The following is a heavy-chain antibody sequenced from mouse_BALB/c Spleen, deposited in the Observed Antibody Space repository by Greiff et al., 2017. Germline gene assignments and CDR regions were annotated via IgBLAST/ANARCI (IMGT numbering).Heavy chain of an antibody. CDR3: ARWRGYYAMDY. CDR2: IYPYNGGT. CDR1: GYTFTDYN. V-gene: IGHV1S29*02. Sequence: VHVKQSGPELVKPGASVKISCKASGYTFTDYNMHWVKQSHGKSLEWIGYIYPYNGGTGYNQKFKSKATLTVDNSSSTAYMELRSLTSEDSAVYYCARWRGYYAMDYWGQGTSVTVSS. J-gene: IGHJ4*01.